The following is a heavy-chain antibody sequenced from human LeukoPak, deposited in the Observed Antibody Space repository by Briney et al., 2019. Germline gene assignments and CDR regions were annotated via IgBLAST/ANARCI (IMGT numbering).Heavy chain of an antibody. D-gene: IGHD1-26*01. CDR3: ARGRRIYSGSYYYFDY. CDR2: INHSGST. Sequence: SETLSLTCAVYGGSFSGYYWSWIRQPPGKGLEWIGDINHSGSTSYTPSLKSRVTISVDTSKNQFSLKLSSVTAADTAVYYCARGRRIYSGSYYYFDYWGQGTLVTVSS. CDR1: GGSFSGYY. J-gene: IGHJ4*02. V-gene: IGHV4-34*01.